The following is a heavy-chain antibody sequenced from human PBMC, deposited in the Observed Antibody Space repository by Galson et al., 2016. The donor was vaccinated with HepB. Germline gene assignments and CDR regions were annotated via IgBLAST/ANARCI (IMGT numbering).Heavy chain of an antibody. CDR2: VRVFDGHT. V-gene: IGHV1-18*01. CDR1: GYTFATHG. J-gene: IGHJ4*02. Sequence: SVKVSCKASGYTFATHGISWVRQAPGEGLEWMGWVRVFDGHTDSAQKLQDRVSFTADTSTNTDYMELRSLTYDDTAVYFCAREQSSSWSPFDYWGQGTLVAVSS. D-gene: IGHD6-13*01. CDR3: AREQSSSWSPFDY.